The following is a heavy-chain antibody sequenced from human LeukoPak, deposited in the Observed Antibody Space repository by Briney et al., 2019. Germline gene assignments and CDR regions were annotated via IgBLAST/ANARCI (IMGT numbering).Heavy chain of an antibody. V-gene: IGHV3-7*01. J-gene: IGHJ6*04. CDR2: IKEDGSEN. D-gene: IGHD3-10*02. Sequence: GGSLRLSCAASGFTFSYYWMSWVRQAPGKGLEWVANIKEDGSENYSVDSVKGRFTISRDNAKNSVYLQMDSLRAEDTAVYYCAELGITMIGGVWGKGTTVTISS. CDR3: AELGITMIGGV. CDR1: GFTFSYYW.